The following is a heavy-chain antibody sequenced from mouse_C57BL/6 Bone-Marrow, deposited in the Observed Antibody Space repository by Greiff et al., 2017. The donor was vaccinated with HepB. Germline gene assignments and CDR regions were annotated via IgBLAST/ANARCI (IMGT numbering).Heavy chain of an antibody. CDR2: ISDGGSYT. V-gene: IGHV5-4*01. D-gene: IGHD2-10*02. CDR3: ARGPSGYAMDY. J-gene: IGHJ4*01. Sequence: EVQLKESGGGLVKPGGSLKLSCAASGFTFSSYAMSWVRQTPEKRLEWVATISDGGSYTYYPDNVKGRFTISRDNAKNNLYLQMSHLKSEDTAMYYCARGPSGYAMDYWGQGTSVTVSS. CDR1: GFTFSSYA.